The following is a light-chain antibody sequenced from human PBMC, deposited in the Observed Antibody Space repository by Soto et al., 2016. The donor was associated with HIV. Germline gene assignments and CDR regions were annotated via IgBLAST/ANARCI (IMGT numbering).Light chain of an antibody. J-gene: IGLJ2*01. V-gene: IGLV3-21*03. CDR1: NVGSQD. CDR3: QVWDSRADGL. CDR2: DDR. Sequence: SYELTQPSSVSVAPGKAATITCGGKNVGSQDIHWYQQKPGQAPVLVIYDDRARPSGIPARFSGSTSGDSATLTISRVEVEDEADYYCQVWDSRADGLFGGGTKLTVL.